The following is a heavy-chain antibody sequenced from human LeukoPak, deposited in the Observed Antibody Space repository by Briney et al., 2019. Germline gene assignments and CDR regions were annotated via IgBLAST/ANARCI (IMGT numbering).Heavy chain of an antibody. CDR2: ISAYNGNT. J-gene: IGHJ4*02. CDR1: GYTFTSYG. D-gene: IGHD5-12*01. CDR3: ARETGYSGYDYYFDY. V-gene: IGHV1-18*01. Sequence: EASVKVSCKASGYTFTSYGISWVRQAPGQGLEWMGWISAYNGNTNYAQKLQGRVTMTTDTSTSTAYMELRSLRSDDTAVYYCARETGYSGYDYYFDYWGQGTLVTVSS.